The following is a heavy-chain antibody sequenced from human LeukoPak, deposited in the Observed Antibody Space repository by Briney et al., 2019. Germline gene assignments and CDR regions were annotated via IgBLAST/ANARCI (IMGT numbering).Heavy chain of an antibody. D-gene: IGHD2-8*01. Sequence: SETLSLTCGVNGGSFSGYYWSWIRQSPGKGLEWIGEITHRGSTSYNPSLQSRVIISVDTSKNHFSLKLTSLTAADTAVYYCARESYCSNGVCSPGNFDFWGQGTLVTVSS. CDR2: ITHRGST. CDR3: ARESYCSNGVCSPGNFDF. V-gene: IGHV4-34*01. CDR1: GGSFSGYY. J-gene: IGHJ4*02.